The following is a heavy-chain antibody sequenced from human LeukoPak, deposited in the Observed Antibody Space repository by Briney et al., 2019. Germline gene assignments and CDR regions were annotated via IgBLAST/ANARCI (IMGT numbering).Heavy chain of an antibody. J-gene: IGHJ3*02. CDR2: ISSSGST. V-gene: IGHV4-39*07. CDR3: ARGPYSYDSSGAFDI. CDR1: GVSISSSNSY. D-gene: IGHD3-22*01. Sequence: NSSETLSLTCTVSGVSISSSNSYWGWIRQPPGKGLEWIGRISSSGSTNYNPSLKSRVTISVDTSKNQFSLKLSSVTAADTAVYFCARGPYSYDSSGAFDIRGQGTMVTVSS.